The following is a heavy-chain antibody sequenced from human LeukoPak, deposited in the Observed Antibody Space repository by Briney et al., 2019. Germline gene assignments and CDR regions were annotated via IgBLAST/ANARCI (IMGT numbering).Heavy chain of an antibody. V-gene: IGHV3-23*01. D-gene: IGHD3-3*01. Sequence: PAGGSLRLSCGASGLRFSSYAMSWFRQAPGKGLEWVSSISGSGGSTYYTDSVKGRFAISRDNSKSTLYLQMNSLGTDDTALYYCVKGGQNYDFWRFDYWGQGTLVTASS. CDR3: VKGGQNYDFWRFDY. CDR2: ISGSGGST. CDR1: GLRFSSYA. J-gene: IGHJ4*02.